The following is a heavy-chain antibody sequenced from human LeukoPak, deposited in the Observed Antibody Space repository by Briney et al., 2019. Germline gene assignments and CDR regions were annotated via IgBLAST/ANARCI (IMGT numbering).Heavy chain of an antibody. Sequence: GASVKVSCKVSGYTLTELSMHWVRQAPGKGLEWMGGFDPEDGETIYAQTFQGRVTMTEDTSTDTAYMELSSLRSEDTAVYYCATVLWELGDWFDPWGQGTLVTVSS. CDR1: GYTLTELS. V-gene: IGHV1-24*01. J-gene: IGHJ5*02. CDR2: FDPEDGET. D-gene: IGHD1-26*01. CDR3: ATVLWELGDWFDP.